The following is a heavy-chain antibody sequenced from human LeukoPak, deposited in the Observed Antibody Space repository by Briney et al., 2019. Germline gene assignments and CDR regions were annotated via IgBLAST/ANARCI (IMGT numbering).Heavy chain of an antibody. CDR2: ISWNSGSI. D-gene: IGHD6-19*01. V-gene: IGHV3-9*01. Sequence: GRSLRLSCAASGFTFDDYAMHWVRQAPGKGLEWVSGISWNSGSIGYADSVKGRFTISRDNAKNSLYLQMNSLRAEDTAVYYCARELYSSGWYSEYFQHWGQGTLVTVSS. J-gene: IGHJ1*01. CDR3: ARELYSSGWYSEYFQH. CDR1: GFTFDDYA.